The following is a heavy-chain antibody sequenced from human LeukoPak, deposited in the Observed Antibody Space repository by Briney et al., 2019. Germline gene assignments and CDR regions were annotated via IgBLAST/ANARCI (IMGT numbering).Heavy chain of an antibody. CDR2: IYPGDSGT. D-gene: IGHD2-2*01. J-gene: IGHJ4*02. V-gene: IGHV5-51*01. CDR1: GYSFPTYW. CDR3: ARIPCSSTSCHKRFDY. Sequence: GESLKISCKGSGYSFPTYWIGWVRQMPGKGLEWMGIIYPGDSGTRYSPSFQGQVTISADKSISTAYLQWSSLKASDTAMYYCARIPCSSTSCHKRFDYWGQGTLVTVSS.